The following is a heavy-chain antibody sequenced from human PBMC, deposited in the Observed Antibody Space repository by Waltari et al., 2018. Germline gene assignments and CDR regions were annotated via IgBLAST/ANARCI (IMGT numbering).Heavy chain of an antibody. CDR2: IYYSGST. V-gene: IGHV4-31*03. J-gene: IGHJ5*02. CDR3: ARDLTTIFGVAGPGWFDP. CDR1: GGSISSGGYY. D-gene: IGHD3-3*01. Sequence: QVQLQESGPGLVKPSQTLSLTCTVSGGSISSGGYYWSWIRQHPGKGLEWIGYIYYSGSTYYNPALKSRVTISVDTSKNQFSLKLSSVTAADTAVYYCARDLTTIFGVAGPGWFDPWGQGTLVTVSS.